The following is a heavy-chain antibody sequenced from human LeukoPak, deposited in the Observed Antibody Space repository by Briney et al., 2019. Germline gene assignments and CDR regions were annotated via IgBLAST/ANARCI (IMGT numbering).Heavy chain of an antibody. CDR1: RFTFSTNA. D-gene: IGHD1-7*01. CDR3: AKGLISGTQDY. V-gene: IGHV3-23*01. J-gene: IGHJ4*02. CDR2: ISGSGGST. Sequence: PGRSLRLSCAASRFTFSTNAMTWVSQAPGKGLEWGSVISGSGGSTYYADSSKGRSTIPRDNSENTLYLQMNSLRAEDTAVYYCAKGLISGTQDYWGEGALFTVSS.